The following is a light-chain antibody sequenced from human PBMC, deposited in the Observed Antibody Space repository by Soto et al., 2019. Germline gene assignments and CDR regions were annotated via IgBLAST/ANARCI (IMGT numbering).Light chain of an antibody. CDR2: AAS. CDR3: QQLNSYPPT. CDR1: QGISSY. J-gene: IGKJ4*01. Sequence: DIQLTQSPSFLSASVGDRVTITCRASQGISSYLAWYQQKPGKAPKLLIYAASTLQSGVPSRFSGSGSGTDFTLTISSLQPEDFATYYCQQLNSYPPTFGGGTKVDI. V-gene: IGKV1-9*01.